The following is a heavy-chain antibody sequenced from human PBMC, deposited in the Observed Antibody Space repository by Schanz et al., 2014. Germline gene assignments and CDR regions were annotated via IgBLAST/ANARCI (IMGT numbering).Heavy chain of an antibody. CDR3: AASSGWHPSTDY. J-gene: IGHJ4*02. Sequence: VQLVESGGGVVQPGRSLRLSCAASGFTFSGFWMTWVRQAPGKGLEWVANIKKDGSEKYYVDSVKGRFTISRDNAKNSLFLQMNSLRPEDTAVYYCAASSGWHPSTDYWGQGTLVTVSS. CDR2: IKKDGSEK. V-gene: IGHV3-7*01. D-gene: IGHD6-19*01. CDR1: GFTFSGFW.